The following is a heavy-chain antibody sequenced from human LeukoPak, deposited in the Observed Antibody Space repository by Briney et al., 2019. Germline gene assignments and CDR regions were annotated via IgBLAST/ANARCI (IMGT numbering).Heavy chain of an antibody. CDR1: GASISSSNW. CDR3: ARGVVIAPQTFDY. D-gene: IGHD2-21*01. Sequence: SGTLSLTCAVSGASISSSNWWSWVRQPPGKGLEWIGEIYHSGSTNYNPSLKSRVTISVDTSKNQFSLKLSSVTAADTAVYYCARGVVIAPQTFDYWGQGTLVTVSS. J-gene: IGHJ4*02. CDR2: IYHSGST. V-gene: IGHV4-4*02.